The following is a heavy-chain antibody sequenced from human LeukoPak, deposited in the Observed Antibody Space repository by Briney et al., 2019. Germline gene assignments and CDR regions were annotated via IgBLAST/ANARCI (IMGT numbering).Heavy chain of an antibody. CDR3: ARRVVVAATLWFDP. D-gene: IGHD2-15*01. CDR1: GGSISSYY. J-gene: IGHJ5*02. V-gene: IGHV4-59*08. CDR2: IYYSGST. Sequence: SETLSLTCTVSGGSISSYYWSWIRQPPGKGLEWIGYIYYSGSTNYNPSLKSRVTISVDTSKDQFSLKLSSVTAADTAVYYCARRVVVAATLWFDPWGQGTLVTVSS.